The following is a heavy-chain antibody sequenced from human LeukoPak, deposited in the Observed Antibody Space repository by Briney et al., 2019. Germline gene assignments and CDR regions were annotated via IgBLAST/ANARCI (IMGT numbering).Heavy chain of an antibody. CDR1: GFTFSSYG. J-gene: IGHJ4*02. D-gene: IGHD3-9*01. Sequence: PGGSLRLSCAASGFTFSSYGMHWVRQAPGKGLEWVAVIWYDGSNKYYADSVKGRFTISRDNSKNTLYLQMNSLRAEDTAVYYCARGSDILTAKAGFDYWGQGTPVTVSS. V-gene: IGHV3-33*01. CDR3: ARGSDILTAKAGFDY. CDR2: IWYDGSNK.